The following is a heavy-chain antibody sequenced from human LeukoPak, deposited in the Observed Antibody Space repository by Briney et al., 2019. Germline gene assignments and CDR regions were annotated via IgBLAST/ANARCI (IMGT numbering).Heavy chain of an antibody. V-gene: IGHV4-59*01. CDR1: GGSISSYY. D-gene: IGHD3-22*01. Sequence: SETLSLTCTVSGGSISSYYWSWIRQPPGKGLEWIGYIYYSGSTNYNPSLKSRVTISVDTSKNQFSLKLSSVTAADTAVYYCARVGDYDSSGLIDYWGQGTLVTVSS. J-gene: IGHJ4*02. CDR3: ARVGDYDSSGLIDY. CDR2: IYYSGST.